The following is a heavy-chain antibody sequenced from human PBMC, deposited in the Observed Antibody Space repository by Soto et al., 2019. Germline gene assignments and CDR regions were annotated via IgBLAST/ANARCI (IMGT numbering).Heavy chain of an antibody. J-gene: IGHJ4*02. CDR3: RAHAIHKYFDW. CDR2: INHSGST. D-gene: IGHD5-18*01. Sequence: SETLSLTCAVYGGSFSGYYWSWIRQPPGKGLEWIGEINHSGSTNYNPSLKSRVTISVDTSKNQFSLKLSSVTAADTAVYYCRAHAIHKYFDWWGQGTLVTVSS. CDR1: GGSFSGYY. V-gene: IGHV4-34*01.